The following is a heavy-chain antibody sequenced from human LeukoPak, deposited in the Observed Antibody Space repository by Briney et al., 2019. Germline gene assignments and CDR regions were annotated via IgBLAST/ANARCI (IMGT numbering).Heavy chain of an antibody. J-gene: IGHJ4*02. Sequence: PGGSLRLSCAASGFTFSGSALHWVRQASGRGLEWVSRIRSTANGYATAYAASVKGRFTISRDDSKNTAYLQMNSLKTEDTAVYYCTRHEYSSSSGRDYWGQGTLVTVSS. CDR2: IRSTANGYAT. CDR1: GFTFSGSA. D-gene: IGHD6-6*01. V-gene: IGHV3-73*01. CDR3: TRHEYSSSSGRDY.